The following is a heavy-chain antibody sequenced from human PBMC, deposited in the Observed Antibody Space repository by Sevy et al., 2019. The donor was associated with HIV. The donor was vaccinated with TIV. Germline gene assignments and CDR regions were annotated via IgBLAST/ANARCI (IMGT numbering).Heavy chain of an antibody. D-gene: IGHD6-19*01. CDR3: ARGPYSSGLRFDY. V-gene: IGHV3-30*03. CDR2: ISSDATNK. J-gene: IGHJ4*02. CDR1: GLTVGSLS. Sequence: GGSLRLSCVASGLTVGSLSINWVRQAPGKGPEWVAVISSDATNKFYADSEKDRFTISRDNLKNTLYLQINNLRPADTAVYYCARGPYSSGLRFDYWGQGTLVTVSS.